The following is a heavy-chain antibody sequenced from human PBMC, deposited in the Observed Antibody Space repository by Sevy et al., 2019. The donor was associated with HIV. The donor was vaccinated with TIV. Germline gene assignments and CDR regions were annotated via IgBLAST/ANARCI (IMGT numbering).Heavy chain of an antibody. D-gene: IGHD2-8*01. CDR2: LSFGCGEI. J-gene: IGHJ4*02. V-gene: IGHV3-23*01. CDR3: AREGCTKPHDY. CDR1: GFTFSKYS. Sequence: GGSLRLSCAASGFTFSKYSMSWVRQPPGKGLEWVSTLSFGCGEINYAHSVKGRFTISRDKSKSSVYLQMNNLRPDDTAVYYCAREGCTKPHDYWGQGTLVTVSS.